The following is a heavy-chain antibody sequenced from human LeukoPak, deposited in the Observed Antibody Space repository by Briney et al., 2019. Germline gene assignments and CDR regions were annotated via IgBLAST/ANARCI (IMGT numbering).Heavy chain of an antibody. V-gene: IGHV1-69*05. CDR2: IIPIFGTA. Sequence: GSSVKVSCKASGGTFSSYAISWVRQAPGQGLEWMGGIIPIFGTANYAQKFQGRVTITTDESTSTAYMELSSLRSEDTAVYYCDSPRGNYRDPLYSFDIWGQGTVVTVSS. D-gene: IGHD3-16*02. J-gene: IGHJ1*01. CDR1: GGTFSSYA. CDR3: DSPRGNYRDPLYSFDI.